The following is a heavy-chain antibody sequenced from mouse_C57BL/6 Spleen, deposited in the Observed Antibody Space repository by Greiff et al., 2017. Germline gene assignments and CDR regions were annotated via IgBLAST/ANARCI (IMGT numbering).Heavy chain of an antibody. CDR1: GYTFTSYW. J-gene: IGHJ2*01. V-gene: IGHV1-61*01. Sequence: QVQLKQPGAELVRPGSSVKLSCKASGYTFTSYWMDWVKQRPGQGLEWIGNIYPSDSETHYNQKFKDKATLTVDKSSSTAYMQLSSLTSEDSAVYYCARSFITTVVAYYFDYWGQGTTLTVSS. CDR3: ARSFITTVVAYYFDY. CDR2: IYPSDSET. D-gene: IGHD1-1*01.